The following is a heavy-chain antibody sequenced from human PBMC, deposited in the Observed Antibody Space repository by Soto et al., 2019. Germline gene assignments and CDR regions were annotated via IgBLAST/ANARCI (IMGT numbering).Heavy chain of an antibody. D-gene: IGHD1-26*01. V-gene: IGHV3-23*01. J-gene: IGHJ4*02. CDR1: GFTFSSFS. CDR3: AKDEFGGAAKY. Sequence: EVQLLESGGDLVQQGGSMRLSCAASGFTFSSFSMHWNRQTPGSGLEWVSTISGGSGNIDYADSVKGRFTISRDNPRNTLYLQMTRLRVEDTATYYCAKDEFGGAAKYWGQGTLVSVSS. CDR2: ISGGSGNI.